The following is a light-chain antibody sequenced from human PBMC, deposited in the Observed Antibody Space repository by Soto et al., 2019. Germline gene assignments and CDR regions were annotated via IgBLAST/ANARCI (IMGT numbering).Light chain of an antibody. CDR3: CLYAATSTFANYV. CDR2: EVT. Sequence: QSALTQPASVSGSPGQSITISCTGTSSDIGNYNLVSWYQQHPGKAPQLMIYEVTKRPSRISNRFSGSKSGNTASLTISGLQTEDEADYYCCLYAATSTFANYVFGTGTKLTVL. V-gene: IGLV2-23*02. CDR1: SSDIGNYNL. J-gene: IGLJ1*01.